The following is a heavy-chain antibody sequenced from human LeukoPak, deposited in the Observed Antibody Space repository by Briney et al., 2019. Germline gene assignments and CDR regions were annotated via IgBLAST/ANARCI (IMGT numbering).Heavy chain of an antibody. CDR1: GFTFSSYS. V-gene: IGHV3-21*01. CDR2: ISSSSSYI. J-gene: IGHJ4*02. CDR3: ARDPYYYDSSGYYGEGFDY. D-gene: IGHD3-22*01. Sequence: GGSLRLSCAASGFTFSSYSMNRVRQAPGKGLEWVSSISSSSSYIYYADSVKGRFTISRDNAKNSLYLQMNSLRAEDTAVYYCARDPYYYDSSGYYGEGFDYWGQGTLVTVSS.